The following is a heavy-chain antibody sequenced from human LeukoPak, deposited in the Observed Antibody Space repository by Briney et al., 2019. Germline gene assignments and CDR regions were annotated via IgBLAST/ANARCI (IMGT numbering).Heavy chain of an antibody. V-gene: IGHV3-21*01. J-gene: IGHJ6*04. CDR3: AELGITMIGGV. CDR2: ISSSSIYI. CDR1: GFTFSSYG. D-gene: IGHD3-10*02. Sequence: PGGSLRLSCAASGFTFSSYGMNWVRQAPGKGLEWVSSISSSSIYIYYADPVKGRFTISRDNAKNSLYLQMNSLRAEDTAVYYCAELGITMIGGVWGKGTTVTISS.